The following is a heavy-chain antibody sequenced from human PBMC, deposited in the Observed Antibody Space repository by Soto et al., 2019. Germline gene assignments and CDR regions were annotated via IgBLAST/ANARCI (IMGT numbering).Heavy chain of an antibody. D-gene: IGHD6-13*01. V-gene: IGHV3-9*01. CDR1: GFTFDDYA. Sequence: GGSLRLSCAASGFTFDDYAMHWVRQVPGKGLEWVSGINWNSGSIGYGDSVKVRFAISRDNAKNSLHLQMNSLSAEDTAFYYCVKDECINWYSGHFRHWGQGTLVTVSS. J-gene: IGHJ1*01. CDR2: INWNSGSI. CDR3: VKDECINWYSGHFRH.